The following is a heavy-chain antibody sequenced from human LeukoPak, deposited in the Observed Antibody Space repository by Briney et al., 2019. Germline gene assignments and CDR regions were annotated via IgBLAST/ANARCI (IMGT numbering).Heavy chain of an antibody. J-gene: IGHJ4*02. Sequence: GGSLRLSCAASGFTFSDYWMSWVRQAPGKGVEWVANIKQDGSETYFVDSVKGRFTISRDNAKNSLSLQMNSLRAEDTAVYYCARSSARKDGSYRFWGQGTLVTVSS. CDR3: ARSSARKDGSYRF. D-gene: IGHD1-26*01. CDR1: GFTFSDYW. CDR2: IKQDGSET. V-gene: IGHV3-7*05.